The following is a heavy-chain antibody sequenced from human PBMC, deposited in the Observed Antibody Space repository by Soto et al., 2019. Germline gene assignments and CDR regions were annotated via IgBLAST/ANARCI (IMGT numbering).Heavy chain of an antibody. CDR1: GFTFSSYA. J-gene: IGHJ6*02. CDR2: ISGSGGST. D-gene: IGHD3-22*01. CDR3: AKEAYYYDSSGYYSLSPWAPGMDV. V-gene: IGHV3-23*01. Sequence: GGSLRLSCAASGFTFSSYAMSWVRQAPGKGLEWVSAISGSGGSTYYADSVKGRFTISRDNSKNTLYLQMNSLRAEDTAVYYCAKEAYYYDSSGYYSLSPWAPGMDVWGQGTTVTVSS.